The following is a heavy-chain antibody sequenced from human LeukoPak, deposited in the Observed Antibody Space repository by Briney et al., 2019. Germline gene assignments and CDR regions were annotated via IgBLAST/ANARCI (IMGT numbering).Heavy chain of an antibody. CDR3: ARSLDIDSYYYYYMDV. J-gene: IGHJ6*03. CDR1: GGSISSSSYY. V-gene: IGHV4-39*07. Sequence: SETLSLTCTVSGGSISSSSYYWGWIRQPPGKGLEWIGSIYYSGSTYYNPSLKSRVTISVDTSKNQFSLKLSSVTAADTAVYYCARSLDIDSYYYYYMDVWGKGTTVTVSS. CDR2: IYYSGST. D-gene: IGHD2-2*03.